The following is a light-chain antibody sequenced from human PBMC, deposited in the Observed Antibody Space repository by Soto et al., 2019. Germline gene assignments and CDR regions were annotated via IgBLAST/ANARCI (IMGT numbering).Light chain of an antibody. J-gene: IGKJ4*01. CDR2: EAS. V-gene: IGKV1-9*01. CDR3: QQTRSYPST. CDR1: QDINSY. Sequence: IQLTQSPSSLSASIGDRVTITCRASQDINSYLAWYQQKPGKAPNLLIYEASILQRGVPSRFSGSNSGADFTLTISSLQAEDFATYYCQQTRSYPSTFGGGTKVDIK.